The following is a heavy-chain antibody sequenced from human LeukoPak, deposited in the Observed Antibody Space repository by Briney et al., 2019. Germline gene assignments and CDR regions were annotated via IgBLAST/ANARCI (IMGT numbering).Heavy chain of an antibody. J-gene: IGHJ4*02. CDR2: IYYSGST. D-gene: IGHD3-10*01. CDR3: ARRGSSGSSFWDY. CDR1: GDSIDTYV. V-gene: IGHV4-59*08. Sequence: SETLSLTCTVSGDSIDTYVWSWIRQPPGKGLEWIGYIYYSGSTNYNPSLKSRVTISVDTSKNQFSLKLSSVTAADTAVYYCARRGSSGSSFWDYWGQGTLVTVSS.